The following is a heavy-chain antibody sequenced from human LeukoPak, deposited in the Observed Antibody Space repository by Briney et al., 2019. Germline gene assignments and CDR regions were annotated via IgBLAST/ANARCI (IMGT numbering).Heavy chain of an antibody. V-gene: IGHV3-23*01. CDR3: AKRGVAVAATSWFDY. Sequence: GASLRLSCAASGFTFSTYAMSWVRQAPGKGLEWVSSISGSGGSTSYADSVKGRFIISRDNSKNTLYLQMNSLGADDTAVYYCAKRGVAVAATSWFDYWGQGTLVTVSS. D-gene: IGHD2-15*01. CDR2: ISGSGGST. CDR1: GFTFSTYA. J-gene: IGHJ4*02.